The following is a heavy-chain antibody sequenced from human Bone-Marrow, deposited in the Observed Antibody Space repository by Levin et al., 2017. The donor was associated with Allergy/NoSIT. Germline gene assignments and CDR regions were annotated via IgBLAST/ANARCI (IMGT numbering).Heavy chain of an antibody. Sequence: NTSETLSLTCAVYGGSFSGYYWSWIRQPPGKGLEWIGEINHSGSTNYNPSLKSRVTISVDTSKNQFSLKLSSVTAADTAVYYCARARSGQLVPGHYYYGMDVWGQGTTVTVSS. J-gene: IGHJ6*02. D-gene: IGHD6-6*01. CDR1: GGSFSGYY. CDR3: ARARSGQLVPGHYYYGMDV. CDR2: INHSGST. V-gene: IGHV4-34*01.